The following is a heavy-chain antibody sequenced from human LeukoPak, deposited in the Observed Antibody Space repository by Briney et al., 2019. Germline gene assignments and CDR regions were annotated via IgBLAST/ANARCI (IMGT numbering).Heavy chain of an antibody. V-gene: IGHV3-48*01. CDR2: ISSSSSTI. J-gene: IGHJ4*02. CDR3: ARRAYYFDY. CDR1: GFIFSSYS. Sequence: GGSLRLSCAASGFIFSSYSMNWVRQAPGKGLEWVPYISSSSSTIYYADSVKGRFTISRDNVKNSLYLQMNSLRAEDTAVYYCARRAYYFDYWGQGTLVTVSS.